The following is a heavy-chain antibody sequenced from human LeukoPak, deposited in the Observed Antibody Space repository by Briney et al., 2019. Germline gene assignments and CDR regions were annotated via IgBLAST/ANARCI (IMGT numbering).Heavy chain of an antibody. J-gene: IGHJ4*02. CDR3: ARDLMVRGVIGY. D-gene: IGHD3-10*01. V-gene: IGHV3-21*01. Sequence: GGSLRLSCAASGFTFSSYRMNWVRQAPGKGLEWVSSISSSSSYIYYADSVKGRFTISRDNAKNSLYLQMNSLRAEDTAVYYCARDLMVRGVIGYWGQGTLVTVSS. CDR1: GFTFSSYR. CDR2: ISSSSSYI.